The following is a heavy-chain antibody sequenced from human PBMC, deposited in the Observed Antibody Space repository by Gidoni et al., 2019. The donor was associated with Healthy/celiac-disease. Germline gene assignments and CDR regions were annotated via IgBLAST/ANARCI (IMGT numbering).Heavy chain of an antibody. CDR2: IKQDGSEK. J-gene: IGHJ4*02. CDR1: GFTFSSYW. D-gene: IGHD3-9*01. CDR3: AREGDRYFDWFEVDY. Sequence: EVQLVESGGGLVQPGGSLRLSCAASGFTFSSYWMSWVRQAPGKGLEWVANIKQDGSEKYYVDSVKGRFTISRDNAKNSLYLQMNSLRAEDTAVYYCAREGDRYFDWFEVDYWGQGTLVTVSS. V-gene: IGHV3-7*03.